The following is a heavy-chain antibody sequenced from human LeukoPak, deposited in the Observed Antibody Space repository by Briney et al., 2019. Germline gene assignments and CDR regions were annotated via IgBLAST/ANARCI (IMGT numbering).Heavy chain of an antibody. J-gene: IGHJ5*02. CDR3: ARKAGYDILTGAPRWDNWFDP. V-gene: IGHV1-69*13. CDR2: IIPIFGTA. CDR1: GGTFSSYA. D-gene: IGHD3-9*01. Sequence: SVKVSCKASGGTFSSYAISWVRQAPGQGLEWMGGIIPIFGTANYAQKFQGRVTITADESTSTAYMELSSLRSEDTAVYYCARKAGYDILTGAPRWDNWFDPWGQGTLVTVSS.